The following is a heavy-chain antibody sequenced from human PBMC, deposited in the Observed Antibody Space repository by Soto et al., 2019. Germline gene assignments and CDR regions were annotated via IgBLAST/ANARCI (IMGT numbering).Heavy chain of an antibody. CDR1: GDSISSYF. CDR2: MFHSGRT. D-gene: IGHD3-16*01. Sequence: PSETLSLTCTVSGDSISSYFWTWIRQPPGQALEWIGYMFHSGRTNYNPSLTRRGTMSADTANNKYSLTLTSVTAADTAVYYFAKAVKYYDHTVYDAFAVWGQGILVTVSS. CDR3: AKAVKYYDHTVYDAFAV. V-gene: IGHV4-59*01. J-gene: IGHJ3*01.